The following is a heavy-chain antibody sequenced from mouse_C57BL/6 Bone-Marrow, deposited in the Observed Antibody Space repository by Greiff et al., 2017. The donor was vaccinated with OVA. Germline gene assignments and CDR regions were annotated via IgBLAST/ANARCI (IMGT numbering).Heavy chain of an antibody. CDR3: ARTDYGSPYWYFDV. Sequence: EVMLVESGGGLVQPGGSLKLSCAASGFTFSDYYMYWVRQTPEKRLEWVAYISNGGGSTYYPDTVKGRFTISRDNAKNTLYLQMSRLKSEDTAMYYCARTDYGSPYWYFDVWGTGTTVTVSS. CDR2: ISNGGGST. CDR1: GFTFSDYY. V-gene: IGHV5-12*01. D-gene: IGHD1-1*01. J-gene: IGHJ1*03.